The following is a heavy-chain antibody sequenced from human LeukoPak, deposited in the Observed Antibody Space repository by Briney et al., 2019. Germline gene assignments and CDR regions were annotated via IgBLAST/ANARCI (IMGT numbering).Heavy chain of an antibody. CDR2: IYYSGST. V-gene: IGHV4-59*12. J-gene: IGHJ6*03. CDR3: ARRRNYGSFYYYMDV. D-gene: IGHD3-10*01. Sequence: SETLSLTCTVSGGSIKSYYWSWIRQPPGKGLEWIGYIYYSGSTNNNPSLKSRVTISVDTSKNQFSLKLSSVTAADTAVYYCARRRNYGSFYYYMDVWGKGTTVTISS. CDR1: GGSIKSYY.